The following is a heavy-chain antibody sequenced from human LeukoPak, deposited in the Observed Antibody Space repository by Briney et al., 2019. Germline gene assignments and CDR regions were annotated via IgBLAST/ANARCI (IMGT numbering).Heavy chain of an antibody. CDR3: ARGGWPQEFYYFDY. CDR1: GGSISSYY. J-gene: IGHJ4*02. V-gene: IGHV4-59*01. D-gene: IGHD5-24*01. CDR2: IYYSGST. Sequence: SETLSLTCTVSGGSISSYYWSWIRQPPGKGLEWIGYIYYSGSTNYNPSLKSRVTISVDTSKNQFSLKLSSVTAADTAVYYCARGGWPQEFYYFDYWGQGTLVTVSS.